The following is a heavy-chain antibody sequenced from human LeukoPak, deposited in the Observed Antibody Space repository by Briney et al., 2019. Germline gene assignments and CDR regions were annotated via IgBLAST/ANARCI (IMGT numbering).Heavy chain of an antibody. J-gene: IGHJ6*03. CDR3: ARIAVAGRVNYYYYYTDV. CDR1: GYSFTSYW. D-gene: IGHD6-19*01. CDR2: IYPGDSDT. V-gene: IGHV5-51*01. Sequence: GESLKISCKGSGYSFTSYWIGWVRQMPGKGLEWMGIIYPGDSDTRYSPSFQGQVTISADKSISTAYLQWSSLKASDTAMYYCARIAVAGRVNYYYYYTDVWGKGTTVTISS.